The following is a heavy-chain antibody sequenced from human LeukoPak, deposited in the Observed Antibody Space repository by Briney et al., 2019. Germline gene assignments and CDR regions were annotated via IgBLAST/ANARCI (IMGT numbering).Heavy chain of an antibody. V-gene: IGHV1-2*02. CDR1: GYTFTGFH. CDR2: INPNSGDT. D-gene: IGHD3-16*01. J-gene: IGHJ4*03. CDR3: TTSPGDPFDY. Sequence: ASVKVSCKASGYTFTGFHIHWVRQAPGQGLEYMGWINPNSGDTNYAQKFQGRVTMTRDTSISTAYMELSSLRFDDTAVYYCTTSPGDPFDYWGQGTTVTVSS.